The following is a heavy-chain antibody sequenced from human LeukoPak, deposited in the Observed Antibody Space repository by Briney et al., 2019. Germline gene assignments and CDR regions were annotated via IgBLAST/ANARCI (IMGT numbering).Heavy chain of an antibody. V-gene: IGHV3-30-3*01. J-gene: IGHJ4*02. Sequence: GGSLRLSCAVSGFTFSAYAIYRFRQVPGKGLEWVAVISYDGSNKWYADSVKGRFTISRDNSKNTLFLQMSSLGPDDTAVYYCARSSILGSTWAPLDYWGQGTLVTVSS. CDR1: GFTFSAYA. CDR3: ARSSILGSTWAPLDY. D-gene: IGHD1-26*01. CDR2: ISYDGSNK.